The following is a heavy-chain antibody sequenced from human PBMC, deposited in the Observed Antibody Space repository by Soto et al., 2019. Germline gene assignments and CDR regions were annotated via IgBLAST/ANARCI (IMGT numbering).Heavy chain of an antibody. Sequence: EVPLLESGGGLVQPGGSLRLSCAASGFTFRSYAMSWVRQAPGEGLEWVSAISGSGGSTYYADSVKGRFTISRDNSKNTLDLRRNSLRAEDTAVYYCAKAITAGAGISDYWGQGTLVTVSS. J-gene: IGHJ4*02. CDR1: GFTFRSYA. D-gene: IGHD6-19*01. CDR3: AKAITAGAGISDY. V-gene: IGHV3-23*01. CDR2: ISGSGGST.